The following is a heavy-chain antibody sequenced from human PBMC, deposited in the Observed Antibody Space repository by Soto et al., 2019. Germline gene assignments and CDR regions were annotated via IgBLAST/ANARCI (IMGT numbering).Heavy chain of an antibody. CDR2: IYHSGST. Sequence: SETLSLTCAVSGGSISSGGYSWSWIRQPPGKGLEWIGYIYHSGSTYYNPSLKSRVTISVDRSKNQFSLKLSSVTAADTAVYYCARGQVVAAQHWGQGTLVSVS. CDR1: GGSISSGGYS. J-gene: IGHJ4*02. D-gene: IGHD2-15*01. V-gene: IGHV4-30-2*01. CDR3: ARGQVVAAQH.